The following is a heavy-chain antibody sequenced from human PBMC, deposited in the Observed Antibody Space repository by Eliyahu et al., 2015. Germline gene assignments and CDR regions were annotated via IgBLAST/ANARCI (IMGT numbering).Heavy chain of an antibody. CDR2: INHSGST. CDR3: ARAGYDSSGYYYVRPTFDY. V-gene: IGHV4-34*01. Sequence: QVQLQQWGAGLLKPSETLSLTCAVYGGSFSGYYWSWIRQPPGKGLEWIGEINHSGSTNYNPSLKSRVTISVDTSKNQFSLKLSSVTAADTAVYYCARAGYDSSGYYYVRPTFDYWGQGTLVTVSS. CDR1: GGSFSGYY. D-gene: IGHD3-22*01. J-gene: IGHJ4*02.